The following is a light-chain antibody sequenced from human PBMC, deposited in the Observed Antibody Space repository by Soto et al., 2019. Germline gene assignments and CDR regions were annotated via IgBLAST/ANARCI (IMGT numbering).Light chain of an antibody. CDR2: GSS. Sequence: EIVLTQSPATLSLSPGERATLSCRASQSVSSDYLAWYQQKPGQAPRLLIYGSSSRATGIPDRFSGSGSGTDFTLTISGLEPEDSAVYYCHQYNSWPRGTFGPGTKVEIK. J-gene: IGKJ3*01. CDR3: HQYNSWPRGT. V-gene: IGKV3-20*01. CDR1: QSVSSDY.